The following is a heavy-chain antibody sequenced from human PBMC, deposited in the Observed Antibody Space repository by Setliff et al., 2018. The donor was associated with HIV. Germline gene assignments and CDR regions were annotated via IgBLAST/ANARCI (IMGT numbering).Heavy chain of an antibody. Sequence: SVKVSCKTSGDTLSIHPISWVRQAPGRGLDWMGGIIPAFGTANYAQKFQDRVTITTDESTTTVFMELTGLRSEDTAVYYCARGAWDSSGYYYWFDPWGQGTLVTVSS. CDR2: IIPAFGTA. D-gene: IGHD3-22*01. CDR1: GDTLSIHP. V-gene: IGHV1-69*05. J-gene: IGHJ5*02. CDR3: ARGAWDSSGYYYWFDP.